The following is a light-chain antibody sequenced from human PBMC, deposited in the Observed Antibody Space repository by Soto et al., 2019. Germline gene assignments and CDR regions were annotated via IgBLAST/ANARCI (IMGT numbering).Light chain of an antibody. J-gene: IGLJ2*01. CDR1: SSNIGSNY. Sequence: QPVLTQTPSASGTPGQRVIISCSGSSSNIGSNYVYWYQQLPGTAPKLLISRDNERPSGVPDRFSGSKSGTSGSLAISGLRSEDEADYYCAAWDDSLSSPVFGGGTKLTVL. CDR2: RDN. CDR3: AAWDDSLSSPV. V-gene: IGLV1-47*01.